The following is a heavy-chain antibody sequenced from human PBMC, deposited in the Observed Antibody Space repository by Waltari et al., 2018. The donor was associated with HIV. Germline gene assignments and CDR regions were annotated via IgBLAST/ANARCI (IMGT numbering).Heavy chain of an antibody. Sequence: QVQLVESGGGVVQPGTSLRLSCAASGFTFNNNAMHWVRQAPGKGVEWVAVIWYDGRNKYYSDSVKGRFSITRDTSKNTLSLEMNSLRAEDTGIYYCARDRTATSRGNGMDVWGPGTTVIVSS. CDR1: GFTFNNNA. V-gene: IGHV3-33*01. CDR3: ARDRTATSRGNGMDV. CDR2: IWYDGRNK. J-gene: IGHJ6*02. D-gene: IGHD1-1*01.